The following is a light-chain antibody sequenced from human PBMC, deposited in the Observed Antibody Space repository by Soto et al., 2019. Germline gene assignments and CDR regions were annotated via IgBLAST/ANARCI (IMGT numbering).Light chain of an antibody. V-gene: IGKV3D-20*02. Sequence: ECVFTQSPSTVSLSQGERATLSCRASQSVSSSYLAWYQQKPGQAPRLLIYGASSRATGIPARFSGSGSGTDFTLTISSLEPEDSAVYYCQQRNVWPPVTFGQGTRLEIK. CDR1: QSVSSSY. CDR2: GAS. CDR3: QQRNVWPPVT. J-gene: IGKJ5*01.